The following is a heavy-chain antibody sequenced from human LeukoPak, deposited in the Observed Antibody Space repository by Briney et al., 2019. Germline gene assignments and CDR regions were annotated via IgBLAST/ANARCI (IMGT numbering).Heavy chain of an antibody. J-gene: IGHJ3*02. CDR3: ARVLVGAIHDAFDI. Sequence: SVKVSCKASGGTFSSYAISWVRQAPGQGLEWMGGIIPIFGTANYAQKFQGRVTITTDESTSTAYMELSSLRSEDTAVYYCARVLVGAIHDAFDIWGQGTMVTVSS. CDR1: GGTFSSYA. D-gene: IGHD1-26*01. CDR2: IIPIFGTA. V-gene: IGHV1-69*05.